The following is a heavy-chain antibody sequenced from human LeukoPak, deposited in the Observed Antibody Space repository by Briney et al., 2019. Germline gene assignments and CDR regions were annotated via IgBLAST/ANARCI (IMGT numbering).Heavy chain of an antibody. D-gene: IGHD1-26*01. CDR1: GGSISGYY. Sequence: TSETLSLTCSVSGGSISGYYWSWIRQPPGKGLEWIGYIYYSGSTNYNPSLKSRVTISVDTSKNQFSLKLSSVTAADTAVYYCARFSYSIVGATGWDYWGQGTLVTVSS. CDR2: IYYSGST. J-gene: IGHJ4*02. V-gene: IGHV4-59*08. CDR3: ARFSYSIVGATGWDY.